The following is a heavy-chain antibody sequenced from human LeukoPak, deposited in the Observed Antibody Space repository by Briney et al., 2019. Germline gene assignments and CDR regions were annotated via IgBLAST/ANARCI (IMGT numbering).Heavy chain of an antibody. CDR1: GGTFSSYA. CDR3: ARGVGTYYDFWSGSLIPGDY. D-gene: IGHD3-3*01. V-gene: IGHV1-69*06. CDR2: IIPIFGTA. J-gene: IGHJ4*02. Sequence: SVKVSCKASGGTFSSYAISWVRQAPGQGLEWMGGIIPIFGTANYAQKFQGRVTITADKSTSTAYMELSSLRSEDTAVHYCARGVGTYYDFWSGSLIPGDYWGQGTLVTVSS.